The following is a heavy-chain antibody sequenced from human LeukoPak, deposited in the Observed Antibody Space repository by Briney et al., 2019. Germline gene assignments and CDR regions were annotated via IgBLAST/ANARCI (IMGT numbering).Heavy chain of an antibody. Sequence: KSGESLKISFKGSEXSFATYWIGWVRQMPGQGLERMGIIFPGDSDTRYSPSFQGQVTISADKSISTAYLQWSSLKASDTAIYYCASEYCSGGNCYFDYWGQGTLVTVSS. CDR3: ASEYCSGGNCYFDY. CDR2: IFPGDSDT. J-gene: IGHJ4*02. D-gene: IGHD2-15*01. CDR1: EXSFATYW. V-gene: IGHV5-51*01.